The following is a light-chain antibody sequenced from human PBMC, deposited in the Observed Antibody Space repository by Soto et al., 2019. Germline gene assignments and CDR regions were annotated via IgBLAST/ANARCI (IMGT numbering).Light chain of an antibody. Sequence: EIVLTQSPGTLSLSPGEGATLSCRASQSISSNFLAWYQQKRGQAPRLLIHGASNRATGIPDRFSGSGSGTDFTLTITGLEPEDFAVYYCQQYGGSSRTFGQGTKVDIK. J-gene: IGKJ1*01. CDR1: QSISSNF. CDR3: QQYGGSSRT. V-gene: IGKV3-20*01. CDR2: GAS.